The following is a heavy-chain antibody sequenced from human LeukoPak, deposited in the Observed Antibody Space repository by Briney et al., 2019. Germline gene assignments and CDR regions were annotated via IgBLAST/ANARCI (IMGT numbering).Heavy chain of an antibody. Sequence: GASVKVSCKVSGYTLTELSMHWVRQAPGNRLEWRGGFDPEDGETIYAQKCKGRVTMTEDTSTDTAYMELSSLRSEDTAVYYCATGLRYYYDSSGYYFYYYYGMDVWGQGTTVTVSS. J-gene: IGHJ6*02. V-gene: IGHV1-24*01. CDR3: ATGLRYYYDSSGYYFYYYYGMDV. CDR1: GYTLTELS. CDR2: FDPEDGET. D-gene: IGHD3-22*01.